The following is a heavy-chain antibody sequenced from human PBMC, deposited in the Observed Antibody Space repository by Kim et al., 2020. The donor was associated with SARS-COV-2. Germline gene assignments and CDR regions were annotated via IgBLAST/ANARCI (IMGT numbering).Heavy chain of an antibody. J-gene: IGHJ4*02. CDR1: GGSISSYY. CDR2: IYYSGST. CDR3: ARGGNYGDYSNFDY. D-gene: IGHD4-17*01. Sequence: SETLSLTCTVSGGSISSYYWSWIRQPPGKGLEWIGYIYYSGSTNYNPSLKSRVTISVDTSKNQFSLKLSSVTAADTAVYYCARGGNYGDYSNFDYWGQGTLVTVSS. V-gene: IGHV4-59*13.